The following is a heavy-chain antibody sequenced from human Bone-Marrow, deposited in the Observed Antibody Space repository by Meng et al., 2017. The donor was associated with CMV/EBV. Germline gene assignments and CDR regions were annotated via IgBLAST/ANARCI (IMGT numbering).Heavy chain of an antibody. CDR2: IRYDGSNK. CDR3: AKDGATRRVSYYGMDV. CDR1: GFTFSSYG. D-gene: IGHD6-6*01. Sequence: GESLKISCAASGFTFSSYGMHWVRQAPGKGLEWVAFIRYDGSNKYYADSVKGRFTISRDNSRKTLYLQMNSLRPEDTAVYYCAKDGATRRVSYYGMDVWGQGTTVTVSS. V-gene: IGHV3-30*02. J-gene: IGHJ6*02.